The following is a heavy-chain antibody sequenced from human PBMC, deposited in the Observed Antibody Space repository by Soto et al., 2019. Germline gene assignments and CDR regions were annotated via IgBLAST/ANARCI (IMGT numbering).Heavy chain of an antibody. V-gene: IGHV3-23*01. D-gene: IGHD2-8*02. Sequence: PGGSLRLSCAASGFICSSYDMSWVRQAPGKGLEWVSTILVDGRTFYVDSVKGRFTISRDSSNNMVYPQMNSLTAGDTALYYCAKATATGGGAFDICGQGTMVTVSS. CDR2: ILVDGRT. CDR3: AKATATGGGAFDI. J-gene: IGHJ3*02. CDR1: GFICSSYD.